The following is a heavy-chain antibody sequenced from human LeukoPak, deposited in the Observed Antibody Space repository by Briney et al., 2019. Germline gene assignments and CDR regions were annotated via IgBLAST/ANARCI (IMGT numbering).Heavy chain of an antibody. CDR3: AKGGVVGAIPATYYYYYMDV. D-gene: IGHD1-26*01. V-gene: IGHV3-23*01. J-gene: IGHJ6*03. CDR2: ISGPGRST. Sequence: GGSLRLSCAASGFTFNTYVMSWVRQAPGKGLEWVSGISGPGRSTYYADFVKGRFTISRDNSKNTLYLQMNSLRAEDTAVYYCAKGGVVGAIPATYYYYYMDVWGKGTTVTVSS. CDR1: GFTFNTYV.